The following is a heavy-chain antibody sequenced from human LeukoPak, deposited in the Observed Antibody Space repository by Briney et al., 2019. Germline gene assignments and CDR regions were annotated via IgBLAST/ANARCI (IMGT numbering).Heavy chain of an antibody. J-gene: IGHJ5*02. D-gene: IGHD6-13*01. CDR3: ARDGPDMAATGDSWFDP. CDR2: ISSTSAYI. V-gene: IGHV3-21*01. CDR1: GFTFSSYA. Sequence: PGGSLRLSCAASGFTFSSYAMNWVRQAPGKGLEWVSSISSTSAYIYYADSLRGRFTISRDNAQKSVYLQMDSLRVEDTAVYYCARDGPDMAATGDSWFDPWGQGTLVTVSS.